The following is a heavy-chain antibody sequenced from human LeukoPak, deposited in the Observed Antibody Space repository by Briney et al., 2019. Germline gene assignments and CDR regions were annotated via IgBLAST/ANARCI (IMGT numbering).Heavy chain of an antibody. CDR1: GGTFSSYA. CDR2: IIPIFGTA. V-gene: IGHV1-69*06. D-gene: IGHD2-2*01. J-gene: IGHJ4*02. Sequence: SVKVSCKASGGTFSSYAISWVRQAPGQALEWMGRIIPIFGTANYAQKFQGRVTITADKSTSTAYMELSSLRSEDTAVYYCARDQGEKYQLLSGWGQGTLVTVSS. CDR3: ARDQGEKYQLLSG.